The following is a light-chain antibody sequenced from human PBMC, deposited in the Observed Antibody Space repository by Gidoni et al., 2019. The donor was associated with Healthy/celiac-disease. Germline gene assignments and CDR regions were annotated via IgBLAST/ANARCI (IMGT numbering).Light chain of an antibody. CDR1: QSVSSY. CDR2: DAS. CDR3: QQRRNWPQT. Sequence: EIVLTQSPATLSLSPGERATLSCRASQSVSSYLAWYQQKPGQAPRLLIYDASNGATGIPARFSGIGSGTDFTLTISSLEPEDFAVYYCQQRRNWPQTFGQGTKVEIK. V-gene: IGKV3-11*01. J-gene: IGKJ1*01.